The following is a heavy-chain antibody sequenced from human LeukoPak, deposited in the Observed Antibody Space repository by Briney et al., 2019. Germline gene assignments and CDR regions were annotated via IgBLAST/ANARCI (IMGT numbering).Heavy chain of an antibody. CDR1: GFTVSSNY. V-gene: IGHV3-66*01. Sequence: GGSLRLSCAASGFTVSSNYMSWVRQAPGKGLEWVSVIYSGGSTYYADSVKGRFTISRDNSKNTLYLQMNSLKTEDTAVYYCTSPLWGTNRDYWGQGTLVTVSS. J-gene: IGHJ4*02. CDR2: IYSGGST. D-gene: IGHD2-2*01. CDR3: TSPLWGTNRDY.